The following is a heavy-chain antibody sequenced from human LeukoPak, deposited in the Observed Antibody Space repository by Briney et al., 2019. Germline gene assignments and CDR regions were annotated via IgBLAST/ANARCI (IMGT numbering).Heavy chain of an antibody. Sequence: PGGSLRLSCAVSGFIFSNYGMLWVRQAPGKGLEWVALISYDGSNPYYADSVQGRFTISRDNSKNTLYLQMNSLRVEDTAVYYCARDLGQYYDTSDNWFDPWGQGTLVTVSS. D-gene: IGHD3-22*01. CDR1: GFIFSNYG. J-gene: IGHJ5*02. CDR3: ARDLGQYYDTSDNWFDP. CDR2: ISYDGSNP. V-gene: IGHV3-30*03.